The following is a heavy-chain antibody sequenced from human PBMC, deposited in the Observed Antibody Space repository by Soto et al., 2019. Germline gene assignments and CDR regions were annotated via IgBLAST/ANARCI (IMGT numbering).Heavy chain of an antibody. V-gene: IGHV3-23*01. Sequence: GGSLRLSCAASGFSFSTYAMSWVRQAPGKGLEWVSGFSGNGVRTYYADSVKGRLTISRDNSKNTLYLQMNGLRAEDTAVYYCAILGRGYDYGYDFDYWGQGTLVTVSS. D-gene: IGHD5-18*01. CDR1: GFSFSTYA. J-gene: IGHJ4*02. CDR3: AILGRGYDYGYDFDY. CDR2: FSGNGVRT.